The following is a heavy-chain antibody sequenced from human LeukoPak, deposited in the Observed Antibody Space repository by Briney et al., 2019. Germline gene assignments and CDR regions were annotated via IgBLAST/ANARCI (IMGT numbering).Heavy chain of an antibody. CDR2: IYYSGST. D-gene: IGHD6-19*01. CDR1: GGSISSGGYY. J-gene: IGHJ4*02. Sequence: SETLSLTCTVSGGSISSGGYYWSWIRQHPGKGLEWIGYIYYSGSTYYNPSLKSRVTISVDTSKNQFSLKLSSVTAADTAVYYCARTRSYSSGWSSPYYFDYWGQGTLVTVSS. CDR3: ARTRSYSSGWSSPYYFDY. V-gene: IGHV4-31*03.